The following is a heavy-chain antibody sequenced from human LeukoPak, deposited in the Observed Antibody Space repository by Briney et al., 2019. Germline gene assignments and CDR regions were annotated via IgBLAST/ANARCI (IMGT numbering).Heavy chain of an antibody. CDR2: IYYSVNT. Sequence: SETLSLTSSVSGDSISSYSWSWIRQPPGKGLEWIGYIYYSVNTNYNPSLKSRVTISVDTSKNQFSLKLSSVTAADTAVYYCARVSMWELLEIDYWGQGTLVTVSS. D-gene: IGHD1-26*01. CDR1: GDSISSYS. V-gene: IGHV4-59*01. CDR3: ARVSMWELLEIDY. J-gene: IGHJ4*02.